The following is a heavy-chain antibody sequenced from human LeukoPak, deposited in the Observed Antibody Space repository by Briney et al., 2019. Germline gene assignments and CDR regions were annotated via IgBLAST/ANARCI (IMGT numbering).Heavy chain of an antibody. CDR2: IYPGDSDT. CDR1: GYTFTRYW. V-gene: IGHV5-51*01. D-gene: IGHD2-15*01. CDR3: AREGNTRHYMDV. J-gene: IGHJ6*03. Sequence: GESLKISCKASGYTFTRYWIGWVRQVPGKGLEWMGIIYPGDSDTTYSPSFRGQVTISADKSSSIIYLQWSSLKASDTAMYYCAREGNTRHYMDVWGKGTTVSGS.